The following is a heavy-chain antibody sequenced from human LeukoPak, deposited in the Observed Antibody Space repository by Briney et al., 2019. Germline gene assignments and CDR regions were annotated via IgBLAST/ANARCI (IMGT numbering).Heavy chain of an antibody. J-gene: IGHJ3*02. CDR3: ARLTDYAFDI. D-gene: IGHD3/OR15-3a*01. CDR1: GGSIGSYY. Sequence: SETLSLTCAVSGGSIGSYYWSWIRQPAGKGLEWIGRLYTSGSTNYNPSLKSRVTMSVDTSKNQFSLKLSSVTAADTAVYYCARLTDYAFDIWGQGTMVIFSS. CDR2: LYTSGST. V-gene: IGHV4-4*07.